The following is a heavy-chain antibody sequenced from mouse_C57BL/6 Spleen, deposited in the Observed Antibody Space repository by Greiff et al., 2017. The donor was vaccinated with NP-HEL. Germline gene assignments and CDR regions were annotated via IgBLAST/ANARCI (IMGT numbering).Heavy chain of an antibody. CDR3: ARDQGTYYSNYLDY. Sequence: EVQVVESGGGLVKPGGSLKLSCAASGFTFSSYAMSWVRQTPEKRLEWVATISAGGSYTYYPDNVKGRFTISRDNAKNNQYLQMSHLKSEDTAMYYCARDQGTYYSNYLDYWGQGTTLTVSS. CDR2: ISAGGSYT. D-gene: IGHD2-5*01. CDR1: GFTFSSYA. J-gene: IGHJ2*01. V-gene: IGHV5-4*01.